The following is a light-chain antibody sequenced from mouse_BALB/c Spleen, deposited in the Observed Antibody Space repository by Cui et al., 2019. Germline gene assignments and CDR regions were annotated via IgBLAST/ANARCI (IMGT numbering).Light chain of an antibody. V-gene: IGKV4-74*01. CDR3: HQYHRSPFT. CDR1: SSVSSIS. Sequence: QIVLTQSPAIMSASLGERVTMTCTASSSVSSISLHWYQQKPGSSPKLWMYSTSNLASGVPARFSGSGSGTSYSLTISSMEAEDAATYYCHQYHRSPFTFGSGTKLEIK. J-gene: IGKJ4*01. CDR2: STS.